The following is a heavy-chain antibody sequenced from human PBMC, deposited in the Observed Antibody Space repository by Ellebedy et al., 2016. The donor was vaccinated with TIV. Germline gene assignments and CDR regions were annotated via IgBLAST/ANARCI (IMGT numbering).Heavy chain of an antibody. CDR1: GGSISSSSYY. V-gene: IGHV4-39*07. CDR2: IYYSGST. J-gene: IGHJ4*02. CDR3: AKDRNGDYVVYFDY. Sequence: SETLSLTCTVSGGSISSSSYYWGWIRQPPGTGLEWIGSIYYSGSTNYNPSLKSRVTISVDTSKNQFSLKLSSGTAADTAVYYCAKDRNGDYVVYFDYWGQGTLVTVSS. D-gene: IGHD4-17*01.